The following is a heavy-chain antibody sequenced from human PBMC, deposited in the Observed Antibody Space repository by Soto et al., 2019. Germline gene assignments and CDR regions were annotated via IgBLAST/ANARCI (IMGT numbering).Heavy chain of an antibody. CDR1: GFTFSSYA. CDR2: ISSNGGST. V-gene: IGHV3-64D*06. Sequence: GGSLRLSCSASGFTFSSYAMHWVRQAPGKGLEYVSAISSNGGSTYYADSVKGRFTISRDNSKNTLYLQMSSLRAEDAAVYYCVRIAVAGTISFDYWGQGTLVTVSS. D-gene: IGHD6-19*01. J-gene: IGHJ4*02. CDR3: VRIAVAGTISFDY.